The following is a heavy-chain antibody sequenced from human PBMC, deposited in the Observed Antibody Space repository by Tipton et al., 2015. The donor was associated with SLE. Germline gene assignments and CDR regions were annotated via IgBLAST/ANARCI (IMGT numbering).Heavy chain of an antibody. CDR1: GGSFSGYY. D-gene: IGHD3-10*01. CDR3: ARTRNYYGSGSPYDAFDI. J-gene: IGHJ3*02. V-gene: IGHV4-34*01. Sequence: TLSLTCAVYGGSFSGYYWSWIRQPPGKGLEWIGEINHSGSTNYNPSLKSRVTISVDTSKNQFSPKLSSVTAADTAVYYCARTRNYYGSGSPYDAFDIWGQGTMVTVSS. CDR2: INHSGST.